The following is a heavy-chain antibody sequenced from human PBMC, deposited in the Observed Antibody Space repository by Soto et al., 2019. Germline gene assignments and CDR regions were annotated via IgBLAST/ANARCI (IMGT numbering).Heavy chain of an antibody. CDR1: GYTFTSYG. Sequence: EASVKVSCKASGYTFTSYGISWVRQAPGQGLEWMGWISAYNGNTNYAQKLQGRVTMTTDTSTSTAYMELRSLRSDDTAVYYCAGSIAAAGPYYYYYGMDVWGQGTTVTVSS. CDR3: AGSIAAAGPYYYYYGMDV. J-gene: IGHJ6*02. D-gene: IGHD6-13*01. V-gene: IGHV1-18*01. CDR2: ISAYNGNT.